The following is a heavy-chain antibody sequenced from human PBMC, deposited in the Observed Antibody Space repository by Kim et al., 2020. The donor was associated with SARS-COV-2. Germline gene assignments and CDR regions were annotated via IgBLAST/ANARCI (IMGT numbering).Heavy chain of an antibody. Sequence: VNGRITISRDNSKNTLYLHRNSLRAEDTAVYYCEKAKLNSNSYYCYGMDVWGQGTTVTVSS. CDR3: EKAKLNSNSYYCYGMDV. V-gene: IGHV3-30*02. J-gene: IGHJ6*02. D-gene: IGHD4-4*01.